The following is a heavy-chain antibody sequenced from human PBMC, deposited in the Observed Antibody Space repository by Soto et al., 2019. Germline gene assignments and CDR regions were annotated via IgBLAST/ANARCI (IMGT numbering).Heavy chain of an antibody. CDR3: ASYGSGSWNGGFDP. Sequence: SETLSLTCTVSGGSISSSSYYWGWIRQPPGKGLEWIGSIYYSGSTYYNPSLKSRVTISVDTSKNQFSLKLSSVTAADTAVYYCASYGSGSWNGGFDPWGQGTLVTVS. CDR2: IYYSGST. D-gene: IGHD3-10*01. CDR1: GGSISSSSYY. J-gene: IGHJ5*02. V-gene: IGHV4-39*01.